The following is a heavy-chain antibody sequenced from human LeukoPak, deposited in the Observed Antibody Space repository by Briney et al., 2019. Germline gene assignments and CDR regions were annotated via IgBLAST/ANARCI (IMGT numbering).Heavy chain of an antibody. V-gene: IGHV3-7*05. J-gene: IGHJ4*02. CDR1: GCTFSSYW. CDR3: ARGGYNFGY. D-gene: IGHD5-18*01. CDR2: IKHDGSEK. Sequence: QTGGSLRLSCEASGCTFSSYWMSWVRQAPGKGLEWVANIKHDGSEKSYVDSVKGRFTISRDNAKNSLYLQMNSLRAEDTAVYYCARGGYNFGYWGQGTLVTVSS.